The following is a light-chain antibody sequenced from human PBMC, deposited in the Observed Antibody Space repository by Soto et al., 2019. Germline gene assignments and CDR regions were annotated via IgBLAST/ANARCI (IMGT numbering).Light chain of an antibody. CDR3: QQYGSSGT. V-gene: IGKV3-20*01. Sequence: EIVLTQSPGTLSLSPGERATLSCRASQSVTSTHLAWYQQKPGQAPRLLIYGESNRATGIPDRFSGSGSGTDFTLTISRLEPEDFAVYYCQQYGSSGTFGQGTKVDIK. CDR1: QSVTSTH. J-gene: IGKJ1*01. CDR2: GES.